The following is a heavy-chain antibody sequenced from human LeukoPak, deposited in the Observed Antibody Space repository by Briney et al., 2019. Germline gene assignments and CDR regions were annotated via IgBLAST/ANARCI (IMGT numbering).Heavy chain of an antibody. CDR1: GGTFSSYA. CDR3: ARQAENSGPFDY. CDR2: IIPIFGTA. V-gene: IGHV1-69*06. J-gene: IGHJ4*02. Sequence: SVKVSCKASGGTFSSYAISWVRQAPGQGLEWMGGIIPIFGTANYAQKFQGRVTITADKSTSTAYMELSSLRSEDTAVYYCARQAENSGPFDYWGQGTLVTVSS. D-gene: IGHD1-26*01.